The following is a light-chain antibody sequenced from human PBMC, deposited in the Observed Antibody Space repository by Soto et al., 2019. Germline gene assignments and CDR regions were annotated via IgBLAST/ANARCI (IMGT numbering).Light chain of an antibody. J-gene: IGKJ1*01. V-gene: IGKV1-5*03. CDR2: KAS. CDR1: QSINTL. Sequence: DIQMTHTPSTLSASVGDRVAITCRASQSINTLLAWYQQKPGKAPKLLIFKASRLKSGVPSRFSGSGAGTEFTLTFNCLQPDDFATFYCQQYYSYPRTFGKGTKVEIK. CDR3: QQYYSYPRT.